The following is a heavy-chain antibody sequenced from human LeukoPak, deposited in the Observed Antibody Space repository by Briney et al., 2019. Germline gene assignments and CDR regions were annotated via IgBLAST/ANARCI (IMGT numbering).Heavy chain of an antibody. CDR1: GYTFTGYY. CDR3: ARGSAVSTDVYYYYGMDV. Sequence: ASVKVSCKASGYTFTGYYMHWVRQAPGQGLEWMGWINPNSGGTNYAQKFQGWVTMTRDTSISTAHMELSRLRSDDTAVYYCARGSAVSTDVYYYYGMDVWGKGTTVTVSS. J-gene: IGHJ6*04. D-gene: IGHD4-17*01. CDR2: INPNSGGT. V-gene: IGHV1-2*04.